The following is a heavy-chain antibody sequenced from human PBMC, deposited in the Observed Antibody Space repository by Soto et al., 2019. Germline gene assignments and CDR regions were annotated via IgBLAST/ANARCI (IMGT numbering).Heavy chain of an antibody. J-gene: IGHJ3*02. CDR3: ARLYCSSSSCYSVGAFDI. V-gene: IGHV3-33*01. D-gene: IGHD2-2*01. Sequence: GGSLRLSCAASGFTFSSYGMHWVRQAPGKGLEWVALIWFDGSDKYYVDSVKGRFTISRDNSKNTVHLQMNSLRVEDTAVYYCARLYCSSSSCYSVGAFDIQGQGTVVTVSS. CDR2: IWFDGSDK. CDR1: GFTFSSYG.